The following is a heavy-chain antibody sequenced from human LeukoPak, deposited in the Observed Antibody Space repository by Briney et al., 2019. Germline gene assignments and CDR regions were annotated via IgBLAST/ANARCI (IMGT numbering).Heavy chain of an antibody. CDR2: IYASGST. CDR1: GGSISGYY. Sequence: SETLSLTCTVSGGSISGYYWSWIRQPAGKGLEWIGRIYASGSTNYNPSLKSRVPMSVDTSKNQFSQKLTSVTAADTAVYHCTIMGSVYGKFDYWGQGTLVTVSS. J-gene: IGHJ4*02. V-gene: IGHV4-4*07. CDR3: TIMGSVYGKFDY. D-gene: IGHD5/OR15-5a*01.